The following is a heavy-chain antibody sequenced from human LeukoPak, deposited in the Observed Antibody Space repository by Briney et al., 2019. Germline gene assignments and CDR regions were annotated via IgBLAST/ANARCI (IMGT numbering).Heavy chain of an antibody. V-gene: IGHV3-21*01. Sequence: PGGSLRLSCAASGFTFSIYSMNWVRQAPGKGLEWVSSISSSSSYIYYADSVKGRFTISRDNAKNSLYLQMNSPRAEDTAVDYCARDHRGSYCPRFDYWGQGTLVTVSS. D-gene: IGHD1-26*01. CDR2: ISSSSSYI. J-gene: IGHJ4*02. CDR3: ARDHRGSYCPRFDY. CDR1: GFTFSIYS.